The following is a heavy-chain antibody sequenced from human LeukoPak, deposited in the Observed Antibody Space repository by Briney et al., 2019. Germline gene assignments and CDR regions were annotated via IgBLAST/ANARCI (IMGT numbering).Heavy chain of an antibody. D-gene: IGHD3-3*01. CDR1: AGSISSYY. V-gene: IGHV4-4*07. CDR3: ATSRYDFTGRYYSGMHV. Sequence: SETLSLTCTVSAGSISSYYWSWIRQPAGKGLEWIGRIYTSGSTNYNPSLKSRVTMSVDTSKNQFSLNLTSVTAADTAVYYCATSRYDFTGRYYSGMHVWGQETTVTVSS. J-gene: IGHJ6*02. CDR2: IYTSGST.